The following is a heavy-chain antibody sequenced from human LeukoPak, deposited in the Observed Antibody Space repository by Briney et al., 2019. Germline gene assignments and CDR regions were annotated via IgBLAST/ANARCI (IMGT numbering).Heavy chain of an antibody. CDR3: ARDGVYGTGSYYRGCIDS. J-gene: IGHJ4*02. CDR1: GYSFTAFY. Sequence: GASVKVSCKASGYSFTAFYLHWVRQAPGQGLEWMGWIHPRSGDTTYAQKFQGRVTLTRDTSISTAYMDLSSLRSDDTAVYYCARDGVYGTGSYYRGCIDSWGQGTPVTVSP. D-gene: IGHD3-10*01. CDR2: IHPRSGDT. V-gene: IGHV1-2*02.